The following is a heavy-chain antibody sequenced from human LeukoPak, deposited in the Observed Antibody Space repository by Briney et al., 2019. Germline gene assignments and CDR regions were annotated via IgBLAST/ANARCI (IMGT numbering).Heavy chain of an antibody. J-gene: IGHJ5*02. Sequence: AGVSLSLSCAASGFTFSSYAMSWVRQARGKGLEWVSAISGSGGSTYYADSVKGRFTISRDNSKNTLYLQMNSLRAEDKAVYYCAKDVVVVPAARYNWFDPWGQGTLVTVSS. CDR3: AKDVVVVPAARYNWFDP. CDR2: ISGSGGST. V-gene: IGHV3-23*01. CDR1: GFTFSSYA. D-gene: IGHD2-2*01.